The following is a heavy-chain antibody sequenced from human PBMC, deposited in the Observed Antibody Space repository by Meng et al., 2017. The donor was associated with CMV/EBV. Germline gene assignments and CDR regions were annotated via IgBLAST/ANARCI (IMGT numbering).Heavy chain of an antibody. J-gene: IGHJ4*02. CDR1: GGSISSSSYY. Sequence: HVPGSGPGLGKPSETLSLTCTCSGGSISSSSYYWGWIRQPPGKGLEWIGSIYYSGSTYYNPSLKSRVTISVDTSKNQFSLKLSSVTAADTAVYYCVTWLWFGELSGYYFDYWGQGTLVTVSS. CDR3: VTWLWFGELSGYYFDY. CDR2: IYYSGST. V-gene: IGHV4-39*07. D-gene: IGHD3-10*01.